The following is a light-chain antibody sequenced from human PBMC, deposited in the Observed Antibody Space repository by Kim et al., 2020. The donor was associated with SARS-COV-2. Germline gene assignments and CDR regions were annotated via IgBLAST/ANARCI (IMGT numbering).Light chain of an antibody. CDR3: QQYKYWPYT. V-gene: IGKV3-15*01. Sequence: EIVMTQSPATLSVSPGERATLSCRASQSVSSNLAWYQQKPGQAPRLLIYGAFTSATGIPARFSGSGSGTEFTLTINSLQSEDFAVYYSQQYKYWPYTLGQGTKLEI. J-gene: IGKJ2*01. CDR2: GAF. CDR1: QSVSSN.